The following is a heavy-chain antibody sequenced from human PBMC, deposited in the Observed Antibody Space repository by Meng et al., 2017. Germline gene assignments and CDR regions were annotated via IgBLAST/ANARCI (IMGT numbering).Heavy chain of an antibody. CDR1: GYTFAAYW. Sequence: QGQLVQSGPRVKKPGASVKLSGTPSGYTFAAYWINWLRQAPGQGLEWMGRIDPNNDHTQYAQNFQGRVTMTSDTSISTVYMELNGLRSDDTAVYYCARDEDISAAGKLFGDYWGQGTLVTVSS. J-gene: IGHJ4*02. V-gene: IGHV1-2*06. CDR3: ARDEDISAAGKLFGDY. CDR2: IDPNNDHT. D-gene: IGHD6-13*01.